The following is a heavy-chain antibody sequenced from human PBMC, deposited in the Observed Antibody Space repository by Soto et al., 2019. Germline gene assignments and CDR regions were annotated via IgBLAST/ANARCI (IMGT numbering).Heavy chain of an antibody. J-gene: IGHJ6*02. CDR2: IIPIFGTA. CDR3: ASESGRTTGMDV. D-gene: IGHD1-26*01. V-gene: IGHV1-69*18. CDR1: GGTFSSYV. Sequence: QVQAVQSGAEVKKPGSSVKVSCKASGGTFSSYVISWVRQAPGQGLEWMGRIIPIFGTANYAQKVQGRVTITADESTSTAYMELSSLRSEDTAVYYCASESGRTTGMDVWGQGTTITVSS.